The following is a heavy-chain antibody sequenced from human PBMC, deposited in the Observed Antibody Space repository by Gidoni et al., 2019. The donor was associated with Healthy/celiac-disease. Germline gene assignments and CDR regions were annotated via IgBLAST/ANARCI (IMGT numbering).Heavy chain of an antibody. V-gene: IGHV3-15*01. Sequence: EVHLVESGGGLVKPGGSLRLSCAASGFTFINAWMSWVRQAPGKGLEWVGRIKSKTDGGTTDYAAPVKGRFTISRDDSKNTLYLQMNSLKTEDTAVYYCTTHPPKLTVVTLFGVWYFDLWGRGTLVTVSS. CDR2: IKSKTDGGTT. J-gene: IGHJ2*01. CDR3: TTHPPKLTVVTLFGVWYFDL. CDR1: GFTFINAW. D-gene: IGHD2-21*02.